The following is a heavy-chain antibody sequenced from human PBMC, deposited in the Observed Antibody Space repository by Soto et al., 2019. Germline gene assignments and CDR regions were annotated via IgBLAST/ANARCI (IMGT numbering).Heavy chain of an antibody. D-gene: IGHD6-13*01. V-gene: IGHV3-30*18. J-gene: IGHJ4*02. CDR2: ISYDGSNK. CDR1: GFTFSSYG. Sequence: QVQLVESGGGVVQPGRSLRLSCAASGFTFSSYGMHWVRQAPGKGLEWVAVISYDGSNKYYADSVKGRFTISRDNSKNTLYLQMNSLRAEDTAVYYCAKDQYSSSWYHIDYWGQGTLVTVSS. CDR3: AKDQYSSSWYHIDY.